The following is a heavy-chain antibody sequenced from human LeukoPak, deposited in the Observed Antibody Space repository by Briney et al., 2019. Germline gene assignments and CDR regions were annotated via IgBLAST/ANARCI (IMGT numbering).Heavy chain of an antibody. Sequence: SETLSLTCAVYGGSFSGYYWRWIRQPPGKGLEWIGEINHSGSTNYNPSLKSRVTISVDTSKNQFSLKLSSVTAADTAVYYCAREYSSSSVYYYYMDVWGKGTTVTVSS. D-gene: IGHD6-6*01. J-gene: IGHJ6*03. CDR3: AREYSSSSVYYYYMDV. CDR1: GGSFSGYY. CDR2: INHSGST. V-gene: IGHV4-34*01.